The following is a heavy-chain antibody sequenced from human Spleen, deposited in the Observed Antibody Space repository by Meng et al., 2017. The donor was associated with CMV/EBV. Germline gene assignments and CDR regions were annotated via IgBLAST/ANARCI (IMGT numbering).Heavy chain of an antibody. CDR2: ISGSGGST. V-gene: IGHV3-23*01. D-gene: IGHD4-17*01. CDR1: GFTLSSYW. J-gene: IGHJ4*02. Sequence: GGSLRLSCVASGFTLSSYWMHWVRQAPGKGLEWVSAISGSGGSTYYADSVKGRFTISRDNSKNTLYLQMNSLRAEDTAIYYCARALDHDYHDYYFDHWGQGALVTVSS. CDR3: ARALDHDYHDYYFDH.